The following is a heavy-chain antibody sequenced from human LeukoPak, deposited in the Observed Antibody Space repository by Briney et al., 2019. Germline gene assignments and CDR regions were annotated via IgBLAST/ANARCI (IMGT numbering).Heavy chain of an antibody. CDR2: IGPNNGNT. Sequence: ASVKVSCKASGYTFTSYGISWVRQAPGQGLEWMGWIGPNNGNTNYAQNLQGRVTMTTDTSTGTAYMELRSLRSDDTAVYFCARDSGGRGHFDFWGQGTLVTVSS. J-gene: IGHJ4*02. CDR3: ARDSGGRGHFDF. CDR1: GYTFTSYG. D-gene: IGHD3-16*01. V-gene: IGHV1-18*01.